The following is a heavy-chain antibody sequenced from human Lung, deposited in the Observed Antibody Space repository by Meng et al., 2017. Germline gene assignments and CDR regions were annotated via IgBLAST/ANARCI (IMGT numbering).Heavy chain of an antibody. CDR2: INHSGST. Sequence: QVQLQQGAAGLLKPSETLSLTCVVSGGSFSDYYWSWIRQPPGKGLEWIGEINHSGSTNYNPSLESRATISVDTSQNNLSLKLSSVTAADSAVYYCARGPTTMAHDFDYWGQGTLVTVSS. D-gene: IGHD4-11*01. CDR3: ARGPTTMAHDFDY. J-gene: IGHJ4*02. V-gene: IGHV4-34*01. CDR1: GGSFSDYY.